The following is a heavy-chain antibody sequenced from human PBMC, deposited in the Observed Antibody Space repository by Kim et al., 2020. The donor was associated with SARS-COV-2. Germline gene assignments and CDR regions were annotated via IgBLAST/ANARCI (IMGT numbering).Heavy chain of an antibody. CDR2: IYSDDDK. J-gene: IGHJ4*02. CDR3: GHKQLSSGGLFDY. D-gene: IGHD3-16*01. CDR1: GFSFTTIGVA. Sequence: SGPTLVNPTQTLTLTCSFSGFSFTTIGVAVGWIRQPPGKALEWLAIIYSDDDKRYNPSLKTRVTITKDTSKNQVVLRLTNVDPVDTATYFCGHKQLSSGGLFDYWGPGLLVTVS. V-gene: IGHV2-5*02.